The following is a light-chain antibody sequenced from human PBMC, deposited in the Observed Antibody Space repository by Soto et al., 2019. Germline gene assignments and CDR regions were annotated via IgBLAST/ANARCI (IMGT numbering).Light chain of an antibody. V-gene: IGLV1-47*01. CDR1: SSNIGSYY. CDR3: QSYDSSLSAVV. J-gene: IGLJ3*02. CDR2: RNN. Sequence: QPVLTQPPSASGTPGQRVTISCSGSSSNIGSYYVYWYQQLPGTAPKVLIYRNNQRPSGVPDRFSGSKSGTSASLAISGLRSEDEADYYCQSYDSSLSAVVFGGGTKLTVL.